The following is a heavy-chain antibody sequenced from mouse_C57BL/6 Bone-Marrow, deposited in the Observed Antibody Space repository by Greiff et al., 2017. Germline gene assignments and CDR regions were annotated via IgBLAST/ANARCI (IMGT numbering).Heavy chain of an antibody. CDR1: GYTFTSYW. Sequence: VQLQQPGAELVKPGASVKMSCKASGYTFTSYWITWVKQRPGQGLEWIGDIYPGSGSTNYNEKFKSKDTLTVDTSSSTAYMQLSSLTSEDSAVYDCARLLRPYCYAMDYWGQGTSVTVSS. CDR3: ARLLRPYCYAMDY. CDR2: IYPGSGST. D-gene: IGHD1-2*01. J-gene: IGHJ4*01. V-gene: IGHV1-55*01.